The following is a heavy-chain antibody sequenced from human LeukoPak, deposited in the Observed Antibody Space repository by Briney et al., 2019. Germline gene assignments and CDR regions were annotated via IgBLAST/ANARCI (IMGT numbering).Heavy chain of an antibody. CDR2: IYNDGSRT. J-gene: IGHJ4*02. Sequence: GGSLRLSCAASGFTFSSYWMHWVRQAPGKGLVWVSRIYNDGSRTNYADSVNGRLTISRDNAKNTLYLQLNSLTVEDTAVYYCARGHISGYYTDYWGQGSLVTVSS. CDR3: ARGHISGYYTDY. V-gene: IGHV3-74*01. CDR1: GFTFSSYW. D-gene: IGHD6-19*01.